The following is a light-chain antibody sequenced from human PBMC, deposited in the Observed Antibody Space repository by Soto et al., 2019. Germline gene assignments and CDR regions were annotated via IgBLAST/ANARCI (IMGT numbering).Light chain of an antibody. CDR2: GAS. CDR1: QSVSSN. CDR3: QQYNNWPALT. J-gene: IGKJ4*01. V-gene: IGKV3-15*01. Sequence: EIMMTQSPATLSVSPGERATLSCRASQSVSSNLAWYQQKPGQAPRLLIYGASTRATGIPARFSGSGSGTEFTLTISSLQPEDFAVYYCQQYNNWPALTFGGGYKVEIK.